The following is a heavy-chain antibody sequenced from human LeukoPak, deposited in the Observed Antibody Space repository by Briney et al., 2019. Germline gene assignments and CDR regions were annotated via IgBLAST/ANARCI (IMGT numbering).Heavy chain of an antibody. CDR1: GGSISSYY. D-gene: IGHD3-16*02. CDR2: IYYSGST. V-gene: IGHV4-59*12. CDR3: ARDFGLGELSFDAFDI. J-gene: IGHJ3*02. Sequence: SETLSLTCTVSGGSISSYYWSWIRQPPGKGLEWIGSIYYSGSTYYNPSLKSRVTISVDTSKNQFSLKLSSVTAADTAVYYCARDFGLGELSFDAFDIWGPGTMVTVSS.